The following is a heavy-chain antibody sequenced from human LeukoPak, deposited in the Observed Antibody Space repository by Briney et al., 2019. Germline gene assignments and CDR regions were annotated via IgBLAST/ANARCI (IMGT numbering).Heavy chain of an antibody. CDR2: IYYSGIN. CDR3: ARASGAFDY. CDR1: GGPISSSY. J-gene: IGHJ4*02. V-gene: IGHV4-59*01. Sequence: KPSVTLSLTCTVSGGPISSSYWSWIRQPPGKGLEWIGYIYYSGINNYNPSLKSRVTQSLYTSKNQFSLTLNSVTAADTAVYYCARASGAFDYWGQGALVTV.